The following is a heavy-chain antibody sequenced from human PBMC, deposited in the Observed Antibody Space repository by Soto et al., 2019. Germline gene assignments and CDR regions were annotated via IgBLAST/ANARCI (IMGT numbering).Heavy chain of an antibody. J-gene: IGHJ6*02. CDR3: ARVGQWGGMDL. Sequence: QVQFVQAGAEEKKPGASVKVSCKASGYTFTNYAIHWVRQAPAQGLEWLGWINSGNGNIKYSQTFQGRVTITRDTSANTAYMELSSLGSEDTAVYYCARVGQWGGMDLWGQGTTVTVSS. CDR1: GYTFTNYA. D-gene: IGHD1-26*01. CDR2: INSGNGNI. V-gene: IGHV1-3*05.